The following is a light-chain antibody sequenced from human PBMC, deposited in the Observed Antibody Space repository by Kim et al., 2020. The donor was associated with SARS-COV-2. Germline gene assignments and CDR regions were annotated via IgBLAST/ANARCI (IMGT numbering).Light chain of an antibody. J-gene: IGKJ1*01. CDR3: QQYGGSPWT. CDR1: QTISGNY. V-gene: IGKV3-20*01. Sequence: EIVLTQSPGPLSLSPGERATLSCTASQTISGNYLAWYQQTPGQAPRVLIHGASSRATGIPDRFSGSGSGTDFTLTISRLEPEDFAVYYCQQYGGSPWTFGHGTKVDIK. CDR2: GAS.